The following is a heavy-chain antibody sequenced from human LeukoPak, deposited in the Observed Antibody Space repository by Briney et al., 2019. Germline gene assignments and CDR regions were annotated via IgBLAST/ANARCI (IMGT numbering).Heavy chain of an antibody. Sequence: GASVRVSCKASGYTFTGYYMHWMRQSPGQGPEWMGRINPNSGDTNYAQKFQGRVTMTRDTSISTAYMELSRLRSDDTAVYYCARDLSYYGSGSYYFDYWGQGTLVTVSS. CDR2: INPNSGDT. V-gene: IGHV1-2*02. D-gene: IGHD3-10*01. CDR3: ARDLSYYGSGSYYFDY. CDR1: GYTFTGYY. J-gene: IGHJ4*02.